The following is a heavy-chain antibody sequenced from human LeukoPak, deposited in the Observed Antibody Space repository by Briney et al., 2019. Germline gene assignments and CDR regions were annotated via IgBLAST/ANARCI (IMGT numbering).Heavy chain of an antibody. V-gene: IGHV3-30-3*01. J-gene: IGHJ4*02. Sequence: PGGSLRLSCAASGFTFSSYAMSWVRQAPGKGLEWVAVISYDGSNKYYADSVKGRFTISRDNSKNTLYLQMNSLRAEDTAVYYCAREEYEAIFDYWGQGTLVTVSS. CDR3: AREEYEAIFDY. D-gene: IGHD2/OR15-2a*01. CDR2: ISYDGSNK. CDR1: GFTFSSYA.